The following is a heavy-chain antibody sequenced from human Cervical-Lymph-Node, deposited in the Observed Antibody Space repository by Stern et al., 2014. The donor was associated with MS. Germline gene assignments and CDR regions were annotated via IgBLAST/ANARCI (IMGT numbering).Heavy chain of an antibody. D-gene: IGHD2-15*01. CDR3: ARGIWSFDL. Sequence: EVQLVESGAEVKKPGESLAISCECSGYTFTTYWIGWVRQVPGKGLEWMGSIYPGDSDTTYNPSIEGQVTISADKSSSTASLQWSILKASDTAVYYCARGIWSFDLWGQGTLVTVSS. CDR1: GYTFTTYW. CDR2: IYPGDSDT. V-gene: IGHV5-51*01. J-gene: IGHJ5*02.